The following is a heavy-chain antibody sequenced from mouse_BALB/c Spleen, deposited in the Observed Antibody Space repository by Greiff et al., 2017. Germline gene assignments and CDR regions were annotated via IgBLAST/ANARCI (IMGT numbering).Heavy chain of an antibody. J-gene: IGHJ2*01. CDR1: GYTFTSYW. CDR2: INPSTGYT. V-gene: IGHV1-7*01. D-gene: IGHD2-4*01. Sequence: VQLQQSGAELAKPGASVKMSCKASGYTFTSYWMHWVKQRPGQGLEWIGYINPSTGYTEYNQKFKDKATLTADKSSSTAYMQLSSLTSEDSAVYYCARRLRQGYYCDYWGQGTALTVSS. CDR3: ARRLRQGYYCDY.